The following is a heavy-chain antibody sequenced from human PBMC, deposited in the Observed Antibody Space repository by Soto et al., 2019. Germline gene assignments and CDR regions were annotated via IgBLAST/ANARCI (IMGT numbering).Heavy chain of an antibody. CDR1: GRSITSYY. CDR3: ARGDPIVGATSFDY. Sequence: PSDTLSLTCTVSGRSITSYYWSWLRQPPGKGLEWIGYIYYSGSTNYNPSLKSRVTISVDTSKNQFSLKLSSVTAADTAVYYCARGDPIVGATSFDYWGQGTLVTVS. V-gene: IGHV4-59*01. CDR2: IYYSGST. J-gene: IGHJ4*02. D-gene: IGHD1-26*01.